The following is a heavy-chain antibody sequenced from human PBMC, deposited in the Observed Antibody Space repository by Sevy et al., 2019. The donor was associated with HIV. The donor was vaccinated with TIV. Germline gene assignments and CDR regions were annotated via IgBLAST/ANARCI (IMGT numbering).Heavy chain of an antibody. Sequence: ASVKVSCKASGYTFTGYYMRWVRQAPGQGLEWMGWINPNSGGTNYAQKFQGRVTMTRDTSISTAYMELSRLRSDDTAVYYCARVPDYCGGDCYTDAFDIWGQGTMVTVSS. CDR1: GYTFTGYY. CDR3: ARVPDYCGGDCYTDAFDI. CDR2: INPNSGGT. V-gene: IGHV1-2*02. J-gene: IGHJ3*02. D-gene: IGHD2-21*02.